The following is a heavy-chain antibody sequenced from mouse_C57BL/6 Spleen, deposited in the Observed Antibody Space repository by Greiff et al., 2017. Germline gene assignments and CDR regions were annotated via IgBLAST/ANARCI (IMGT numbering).Heavy chain of an antibody. CDR2: INPSSGYT. V-gene: IGHV1-7*01. CDR1: GYTFTSYW. J-gene: IGHJ2*01. CDR3: ARSEEGYDDHFCY. D-gene: IGHD2-2*01. Sequence: VQLQQSGAELAKPGASVKLSCKASGYTFTSYWMHWVKQRPGQGLEWIGYINPSSGYTKYNQKFKDKATLTADKSSSTAYMQLSNLTYEDAAVYYCARSEEGYDDHFCYWGQGTTLTVSS.